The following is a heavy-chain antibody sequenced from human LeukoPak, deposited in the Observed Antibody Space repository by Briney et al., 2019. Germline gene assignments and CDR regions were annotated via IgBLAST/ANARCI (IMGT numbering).Heavy chain of an antibody. J-gene: IGHJ6*02. CDR2: IIPIFGTA. CDR3: ARAVGGGYCSSTSCYGSSYGMDV. V-gene: IGHV1-69*13. CDR1: GYTFTSYA. Sequence: SVKVSCKASGYTFTSYAISWVRQAPGQGLEWMGGIIPIFGTANYAQKFQGRVTITADESTSTAYMELSSLRSEDTAVYYCARAVGGGYCSSTSCYGSSYGMDVWGQGTTVTVSS. D-gene: IGHD2-2*03.